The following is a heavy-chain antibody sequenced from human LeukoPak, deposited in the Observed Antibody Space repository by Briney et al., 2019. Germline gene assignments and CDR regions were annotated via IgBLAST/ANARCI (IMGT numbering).Heavy chain of an antibody. Sequence: SQTLSLTCAISGDSFSSNSAAWNWIRQSPSRGLEWLGRTYYRSKRRNDYAVSVKSLITISPDTSKNQFSLQLNSVAPEDTSVYYCVRDLSWRFDYWGQGTLVTVSS. CDR1: GDSFSSNSAA. CDR3: VRDLSWRFDY. CDR2: TYYRSKRRN. V-gene: IGHV6-1*01. D-gene: IGHD2/OR15-2a*01. J-gene: IGHJ4*02.